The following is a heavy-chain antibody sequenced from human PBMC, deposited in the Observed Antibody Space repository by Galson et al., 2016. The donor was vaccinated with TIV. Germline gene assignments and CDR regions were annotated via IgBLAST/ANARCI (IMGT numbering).Heavy chain of an antibody. V-gene: IGHV1-3*01. D-gene: IGHD2-21*01. J-gene: IGHJ4*02. Sequence: VKVSCKASGYTFRIYAMHWVRQAPGQRLEWMGCINAGNDNTKYSQKFQGRVTITRDTPANTAYMELSSLRSEDTAVYYCARPPYCGGDCFKYDSWGQGTLVTVSS. CDR1: GYTFRIYA. CDR3: ARPPYCGGDCFKYDS. CDR2: INAGNDNT.